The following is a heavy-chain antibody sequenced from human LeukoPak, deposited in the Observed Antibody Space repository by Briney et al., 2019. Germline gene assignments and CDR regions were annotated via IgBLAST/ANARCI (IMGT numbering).Heavy chain of an antibody. V-gene: IGHV4-39*01. J-gene: IGHJ4*02. CDR1: GGSISSSSYY. D-gene: IGHD3-22*01. CDR3: ARYYDSSGYSPGGVDY. Sequence: SETLSLTCTVSGGSISSSSYYWGWIRQPPGKGLEWIGSIYYSGSTYYNPSLKSRVTISVDTSKNQFSLKLSSVTAADTAVYYCARYYDSSGYSPGGVDYWGQGTLVTVSS. CDR2: IYYSGST.